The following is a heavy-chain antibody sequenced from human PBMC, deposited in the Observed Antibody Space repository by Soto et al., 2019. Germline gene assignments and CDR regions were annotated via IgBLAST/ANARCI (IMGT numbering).Heavy chain of an antibody. CDR3: ASQHYYDSSGYYVVY. J-gene: IGHJ4*02. D-gene: IGHD3-22*01. Sequence: SETLSLTCTVSGCSISSNIYYWGWIRQPPGKGLEWIGNIHYSGSTYYDSSLKSRVTISVDTSKNQFSLKLSPVTAADTAVYYCASQHYYDSSGYYVVYWGQGTLVTVSS. CDR1: GCSISSNIYY. CDR2: IHYSGST. V-gene: IGHV4-39*01.